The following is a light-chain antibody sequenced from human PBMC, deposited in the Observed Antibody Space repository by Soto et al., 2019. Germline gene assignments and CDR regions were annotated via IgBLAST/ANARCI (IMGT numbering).Light chain of an antibody. V-gene: IGLV2-14*01. CDR3: SSYTSSSTQYV. Sequence: QSVLTQPASVSGSPGQSITISCTGTSSDVGGYNYVSWYQQHPGKAPKLMIYEVSNRPSGVSNRFSGSKSGNTASLTISGLQAEDEADYYCSSYTSSSTQYVFRTRTRSPS. J-gene: IGLJ1*01. CDR1: SSDVGGYNY. CDR2: EVS.